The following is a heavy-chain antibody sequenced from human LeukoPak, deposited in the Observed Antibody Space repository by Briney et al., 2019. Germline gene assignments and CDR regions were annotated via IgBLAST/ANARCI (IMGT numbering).Heavy chain of an antibody. J-gene: IGHJ3*02. Sequence: SETLSLTCAVYGGSFSGYYWSWIRQPPGKGLEWIGEINHSGSTKYNPSLKSRVTISVDTSKNQFSLKLSSVTAADTAVYYCARGACSSTSCYGLDIWGQGTMVTVSS. CDR1: GGSFSGYY. CDR3: ARGACSSTSCYGLDI. V-gene: IGHV4-34*01. CDR2: INHSGST. D-gene: IGHD2-2*01.